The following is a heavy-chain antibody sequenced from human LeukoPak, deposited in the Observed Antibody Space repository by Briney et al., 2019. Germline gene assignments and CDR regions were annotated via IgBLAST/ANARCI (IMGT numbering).Heavy chain of an antibody. D-gene: IGHD2-21*02. J-gene: IGHJ6*04. V-gene: IGHV4-61*02. Sequence: SETLSLTCTVSGGSISSGSYYWSWIRQPAGKGLEWIGRIYTSGSTNYNPSLKSRVTISLDTSKNQFSLKLSSVTAGEMAVYYCARDRDIAYCGGDCYPDVWGKGTTVTVSS. CDR3: ARDRDIAYCGGDCYPDV. CDR1: GGSISSGSYY. CDR2: IYTSGST.